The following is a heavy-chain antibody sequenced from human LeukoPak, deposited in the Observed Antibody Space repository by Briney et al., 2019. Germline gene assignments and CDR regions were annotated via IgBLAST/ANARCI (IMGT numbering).Heavy chain of an antibody. CDR2: IYYSGST. CDR1: GGSISSYY. J-gene: IGHJ2*01. CDR3: ARHRRGEDPADWYFDL. D-gene: IGHD3-10*01. V-gene: IGHV4-59*08. Sequence: SETLSLTCTVSGGSISSYYWSWIRQPPGKGLEWIGYIYYSGSTNYNPSLKSRVTISVDTSKNQFSLKLSSVTAADTAVYYCARHRRGEDPADWYFDLWGRGTLVTVSS.